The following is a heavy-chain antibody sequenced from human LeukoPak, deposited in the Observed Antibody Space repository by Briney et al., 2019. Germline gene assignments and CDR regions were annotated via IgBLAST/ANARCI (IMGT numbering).Heavy chain of an antibody. Sequence: GGSLRLSCAASGFTFNNYAMNWVRQAPGKGLEWVSSITSSGDTTHYADSVRGRFTISRDNSRNTLSLQMTSLRAEDTAVYYCAKGVLSGMRYYYGMDVRGKGTTVTVSS. CDR2: ITSSGDTT. J-gene: IGHJ6*04. CDR3: AKGVLSGMRYYYGMDV. D-gene: IGHD3-10*01. V-gene: IGHV3-23*01. CDR1: GFTFNNYA.